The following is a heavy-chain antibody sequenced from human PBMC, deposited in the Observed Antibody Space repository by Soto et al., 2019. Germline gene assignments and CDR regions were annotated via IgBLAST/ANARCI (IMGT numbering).Heavy chain of an antibody. CDR2: IGGSGGST. J-gene: IGHJ4*02. CDR1: GFTFSSYA. V-gene: IGHV3-23*01. D-gene: IGHD1-1*01. CDR3: AKWNGYGDF. Sequence: EVQLLGSGGGLVQPGGSLRLSCAASGFTFSSYAMSWVRQVPGKGLEWVSVIGGSGGSTYYADSVNGRFTVSRDNSKNTVYLQMHSLRVEDTAVYYCAKWNGYGDFWGQGTLVTVSS.